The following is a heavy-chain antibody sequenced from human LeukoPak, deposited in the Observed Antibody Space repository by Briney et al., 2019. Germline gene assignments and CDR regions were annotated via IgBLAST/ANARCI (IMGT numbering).Heavy chain of an antibody. CDR1: GGSISSYY. CDR2: IFYSGGT. J-gene: IGHJ2*01. D-gene: IGHD6-6*01. CDR3: ARRAAPNWYFDL. Sequence: PSGTLSLTCTVSGGSISSYYWSWILQPPGNGLEWIGYIFYSGGTNYNPSLKSRVTISVDTSKNQFSLNLSSVTAADTAVYYCARRAAPNWYFDLWGRGTLVTVA. V-gene: IGHV4-59*08.